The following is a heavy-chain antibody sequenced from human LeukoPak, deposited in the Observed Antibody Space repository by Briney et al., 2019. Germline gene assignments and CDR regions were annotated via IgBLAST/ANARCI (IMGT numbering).Heavy chain of an antibody. D-gene: IGHD6-19*01. CDR3: ARDHHSSGWYPFDY. V-gene: IGHV3-21*01. CDR2: ISSSSSYI. J-gene: IGHJ4*01. Sequence: GGSLRLSCAASGFTFSSYSMNWVRQAPGKGLEWVSSISSSSSYIYYADSVKGRFTISRDNAKNSLYLQMNSLRAEDTAVYYCARDHHSSGWYPFDYWGHGTLVTVSS. CDR1: GFTFSSYS.